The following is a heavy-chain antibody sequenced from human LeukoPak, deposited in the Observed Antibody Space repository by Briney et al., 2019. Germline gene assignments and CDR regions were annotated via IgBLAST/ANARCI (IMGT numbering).Heavy chain of an antibody. CDR3: ARVIIAAARRFDP. CDR2: ISGYNGNT. Sequence: ASVKVSCKASGYTFSNYGISWVRQAPGQGLEWMGWISGYNGNTKNAQKLQGRVTMTTDTSTSTAYMELRNLRFDDTAVYYRARVIIAAARRFDPWGQGTLVTVSS. J-gene: IGHJ5*02. D-gene: IGHD6-13*01. V-gene: IGHV1-18*01. CDR1: GYTFSNYG.